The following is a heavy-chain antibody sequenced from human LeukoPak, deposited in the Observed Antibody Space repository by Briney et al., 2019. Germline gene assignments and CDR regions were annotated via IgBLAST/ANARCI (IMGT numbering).Heavy chain of an antibody. D-gene: IGHD1-26*01. CDR3: ARGGSDGHYFNY. Sequence: GGSLRLSCAGSGFTFSTYSVNWVRQAPGKGLEWISYISSRGTTIYYAESVRGRFTISRDNAKNSLYMQMNNLRDEDTAVYYCARGGSDGHYFNYWGQGSLVTVSS. CDR2: ISSRGTTI. CDR1: GFTFSTYS. V-gene: IGHV3-48*02. J-gene: IGHJ4*02.